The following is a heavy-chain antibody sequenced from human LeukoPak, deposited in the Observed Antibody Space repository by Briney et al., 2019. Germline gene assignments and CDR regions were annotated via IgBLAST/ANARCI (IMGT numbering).Heavy chain of an antibody. CDR2: IDPSDSET. J-gene: IGHJ4*02. D-gene: IGHD5-18*01. Sequence: GESLKISCKASGYSFTSYWIGWVRQMPGKGLEWMGIIDPSDSETLYTPSFQGQVTISVDKSLTPAYLQWNSLKASDTAMYYCARQTAMGRSGDYWGQGTLVTVSS. V-gene: IGHV5-51*01. CDR1: GYSFTSYW. CDR3: ARQTAMGRSGDY.